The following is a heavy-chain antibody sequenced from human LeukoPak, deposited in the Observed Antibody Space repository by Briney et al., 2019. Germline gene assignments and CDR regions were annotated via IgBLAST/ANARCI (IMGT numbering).Heavy chain of an antibody. Sequence: PSETLSLTCTVSGGSISSYYWSWIRQPPGKVLEWIGCIYSSGNTKYNPSLKSRVTMSVDTSKNQFSLKLSSLTAADTAVYYCARAGSSGWYPDYWGQGTLVTVSS. J-gene: IGHJ4*02. D-gene: IGHD6-19*01. CDR3: ARAGSSGWYPDY. CDR2: IYSSGNT. CDR1: GGSISSYY. V-gene: IGHV4-59*01.